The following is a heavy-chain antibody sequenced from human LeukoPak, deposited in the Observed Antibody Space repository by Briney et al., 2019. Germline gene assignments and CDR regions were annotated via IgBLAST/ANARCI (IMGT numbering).Heavy chain of an antibody. CDR3: ATGYSSTWYYFDY. J-gene: IGHJ4*02. CDR1: GDSISSYY. Sequence: SETLSLTCTVSGDSISSYYWSWIRQPPGKGLKWIGYIYHSGSTNYNPSLKSRVTISADTSKDQFSLKLASVTAADTAVYYCATGYSSTWYYFDYWGQGTLVTVSS. D-gene: IGHD6-13*01. V-gene: IGHV4-59*01. CDR2: IYHSGST.